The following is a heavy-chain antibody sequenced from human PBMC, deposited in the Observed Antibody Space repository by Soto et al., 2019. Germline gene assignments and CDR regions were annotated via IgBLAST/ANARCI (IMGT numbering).Heavy chain of an antibody. CDR3: ARGRVVVPAADRFNWLDP. V-gene: IGHV4-30-2*01. CDR2: IFHGWST. Sequence: SETLSLTCAISGAPITWRDYSWNWIRQPPGQSLEWIGYIFHGWSTYYNPSLRSRVTISVDRSRTQFSLKMSSVTASDTAVYYCARGRVVVPAADRFNWLDPRDPGALVAVSS. CDR1: GAPITWRDYS. J-gene: IGHJ5*02. D-gene: IGHD2-2*01.